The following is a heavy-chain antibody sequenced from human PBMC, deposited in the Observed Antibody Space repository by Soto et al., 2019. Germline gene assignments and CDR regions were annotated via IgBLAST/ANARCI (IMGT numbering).Heavy chain of an antibody. D-gene: IGHD6-19*01. CDR2: IYYSGST. Sequence: TSETLSLTCTVSGGSISSYYWSWIRQPPGKGLEWIGYIYYSGSTNYNPSLKSRVTISVDTSKNQFSLKLSSVTAADTAVYYCARSIAVAGDFDYWGQGTLVTVSS. J-gene: IGHJ4*02. CDR3: ARSIAVAGDFDY. CDR1: GGSISSYY. V-gene: IGHV4-59*01.